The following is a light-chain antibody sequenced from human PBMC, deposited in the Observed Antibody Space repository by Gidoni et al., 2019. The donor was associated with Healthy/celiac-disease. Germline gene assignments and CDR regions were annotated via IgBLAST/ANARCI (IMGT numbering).Light chain of an antibody. CDR1: QSVSSSY. CDR2: GAS. CDR3: QQYGSSP. V-gene: IGKV3-20*01. J-gene: IGKJ4*01. Sequence: EIVLTQSPGTLSLSPGERATLSCRASQSVSSSYLAWYQQKPGKAPRLLIYGASSRATGIPDRCSGSGSGTDFTLTISRLEPEDFAVYYCQQYGSSPFGGGTKVEIK.